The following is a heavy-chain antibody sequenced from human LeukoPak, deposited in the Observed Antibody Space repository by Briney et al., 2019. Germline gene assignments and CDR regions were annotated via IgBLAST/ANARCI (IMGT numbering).Heavy chain of an antibody. Sequence: ASVKVSCKASGYTFTNYAMNWVRQAPGQGLEWMGWINSNTGNPTYAQGFTGRFGFSLDTSISTTYLQISNLKAEDTAVYYCARGSGRYHSPSSGDYWGQGTLVTVSS. J-gene: IGHJ4*02. CDR2: INSNTGNP. D-gene: IGHD1-26*01. V-gene: IGHV7-4-1*02. CDR3: ARGSGRYHSPSSGDY. CDR1: GYTFTNYA.